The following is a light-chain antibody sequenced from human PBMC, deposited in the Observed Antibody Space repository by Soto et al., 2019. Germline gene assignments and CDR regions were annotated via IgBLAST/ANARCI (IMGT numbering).Light chain of an antibody. Sequence: EIMMTQSPATLSLSPRERATLSCRASQSVGSNLAWYQQKPGQAPRLLIYGASTRATGIPARFSGSGSGTEFTLTISSLQSEDFAVYYCQQYNNWPPITFGQGTRLEIK. V-gene: IGKV3D-15*01. CDR3: QQYNNWPPIT. CDR1: QSVGSN. CDR2: GAS. J-gene: IGKJ5*01.